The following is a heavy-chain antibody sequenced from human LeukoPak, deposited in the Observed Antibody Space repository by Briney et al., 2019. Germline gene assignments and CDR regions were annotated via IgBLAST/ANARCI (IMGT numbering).Heavy chain of an antibody. J-gene: IGHJ4*02. CDR3: AKGYSNYSPALYDY. CDR2: ISGSGGST. Sequence: GGSLRLSCAASGFTFSSYAMSWVRQAPGKELEWVSAISGSGGSTYYADSVKGRFTISRDNSKNTLYLQMNSLRAEDTAVYYCAKGYSNYSPALYDYWGQGTLVTVSS. D-gene: IGHD4-11*01. V-gene: IGHV3-23*01. CDR1: GFTFSSYA.